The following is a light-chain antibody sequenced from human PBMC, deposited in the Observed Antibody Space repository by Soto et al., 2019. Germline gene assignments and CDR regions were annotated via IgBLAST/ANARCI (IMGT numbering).Light chain of an antibody. CDR1: QSVNNN. J-gene: IGKJ1*01. V-gene: IGKV3-15*01. CDR3: QQYNIWPRA. Sequence: EIVITQSPATLSVSPGERATLSCRASQSVNNNLAWYQQKPGQAPRPLIYGASTRATGIPARFSGSGSGTEFTLTISSLQSEDFAVYYCQQYNIWPRAFGQGTKVDIK. CDR2: GAS.